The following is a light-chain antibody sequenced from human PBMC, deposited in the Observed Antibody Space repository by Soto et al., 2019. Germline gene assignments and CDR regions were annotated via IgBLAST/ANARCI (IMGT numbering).Light chain of an antibody. V-gene: IGLV2-14*01. J-gene: IGLJ1*01. Sequence: QSVLTQPASVSGSPGQSITISCTATSSDVSDYRYVSWYQQHPGKVPKLIIYEVNNWPSGISNRFSGSKSGNTASLSISGLQAEDEADYYCTSYTGDTTYVFGTGTKLTVL. CDR1: SSDVSDYRY. CDR2: EVN. CDR3: TSYTGDTTYV.